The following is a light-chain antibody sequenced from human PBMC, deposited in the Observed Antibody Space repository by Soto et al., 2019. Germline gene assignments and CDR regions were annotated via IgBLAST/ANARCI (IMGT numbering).Light chain of an antibody. CDR2: GAS. CDR3: QHLNDYPIP. V-gene: IGKV1-9*01. Sequence: QLYKSASSVSASVGDRVTITCRASQGIASYLAWYQQGPGKAPKLLIYGASTLQSGVPSRFSGSGSGTDFTLTITSLQPEDFATYYCQHLNDYPIPFGQGTRPAIK. J-gene: IGKJ5*01. CDR1: QGIASY.